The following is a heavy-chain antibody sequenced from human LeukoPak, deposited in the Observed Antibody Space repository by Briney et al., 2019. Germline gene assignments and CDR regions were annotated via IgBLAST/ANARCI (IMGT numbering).Heavy chain of an antibody. J-gene: IGHJ4*02. CDR2: IYRGGNT. CDR1: GFTFSSYE. D-gene: IGHD5-12*01. V-gene: IGHV3-66*01. CDR3: ARGRGYYSSGYDSFDY. Sequence: GRSLRLSCAASGFTFSSYEMNWVRQAPGKGLEWVSVIYRGGNTYYADSMKDRFIISRDNSKNTLYLQMNSLRADDTAVYYCARGRGYYSSGYDSFDYWGQGILVTVSS.